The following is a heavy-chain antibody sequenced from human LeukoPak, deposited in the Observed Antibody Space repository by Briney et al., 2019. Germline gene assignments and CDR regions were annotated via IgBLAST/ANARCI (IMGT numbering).Heavy chain of an antibody. D-gene: IGHD6-19*01. V-gene: IGHV3-48*03. CDR3: ALLAVASDFDY. J-gene: IGHJ4*02. CDR1: GLPFSVYE. CDR2: IGSSGSTI. Sequence: GGSLRLSCAVSGLPFSVYEMNWVRQAPGKGLEWVSNIGSSGSTIYYADSVKGRFSISRDNAKSSLYLQMNSLRVEDTAVYYCALLAVASDFDYWGQGALVTVSS.